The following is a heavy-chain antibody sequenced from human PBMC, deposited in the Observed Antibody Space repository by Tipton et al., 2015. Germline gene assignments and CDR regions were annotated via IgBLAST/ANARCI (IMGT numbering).Heavy chain of an antibody. CDR3: AKAATTVATPFDF. CDR1: GFTFSSYE. CDR2: ISGTGGTT. J-gene: IGHJ4*02. Sequence: SLRLSCAASGFTFSSYEMNWVRQAPGKGLEWVSWISGTGGTTDYADSVKGRFTISRDNSKNTMYLQMNTLRAEDTAVYYCAKAATTVATPFDFWGQGTLVTVSS. D-gene: IGHD4-17*01. V-gene: IGHV3-23*01.